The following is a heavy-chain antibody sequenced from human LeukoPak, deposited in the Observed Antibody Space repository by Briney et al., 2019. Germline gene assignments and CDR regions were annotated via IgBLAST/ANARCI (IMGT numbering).Heavy chain of an antibody. CDR2: ISRSGSTI. CDR1: GFTFSDYY. CDR3: ARGGYSYGFPRFYP. Sequence: GGSLRLSCAASGFTFSDYYMSWIRQAPGKGLEWDSYISRSGSTIYYADSVKGRFTISRDNAKNSLYLQMNSLRAEETAVYCCARGGYSYGFPRFYPWGQRALVTVSS. D-gene: IGHD5-18*01. V-gene: IGHV3-11*01. J-gene: IGHJ5*02.